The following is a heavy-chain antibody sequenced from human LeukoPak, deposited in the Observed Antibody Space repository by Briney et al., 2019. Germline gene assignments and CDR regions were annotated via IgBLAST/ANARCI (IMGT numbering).Heavy chain of an antibody. CDR2: MNPKSGNT. Sequence: ASVKVSCKASGYTFTSYDINWVRQATGQGLEWMGWMNPKSGNTGYAQKFQGRVTMTRNTSISTAYMELSSLRSEDTAVYYCARGRYSSGWYADFNYWGQGTLVTVSS. J-gene: IGHJ4*02. CDR1: GYTFTSYD. V-gene: IGHV1-8*01. CDR3: ARGRYSSGWYADFNY. D-gene: IGHD6-19*01.